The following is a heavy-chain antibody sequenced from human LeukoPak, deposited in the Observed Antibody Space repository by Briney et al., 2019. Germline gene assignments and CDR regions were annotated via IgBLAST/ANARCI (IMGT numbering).Heavy chain of an antibody. D-gene: IGHD6-19*01. V-gene: IGHV3-11*01. J-gene: IGHJ4*02. CDR3: AKAPVGYSSGWYDY. Sequence: GGSLRLSCAASGFTFSDYYMSWMRQAPEKGLEWVSYISSSGSTIYYADSVKGRFTISRDNAKNSLYLQMNSLRAEDTAVYYCAKAPVGYSSGWYDYWGQGTLVTVSS. CDR2: ISSSGSTI. CDR1: GFTFSDYY.